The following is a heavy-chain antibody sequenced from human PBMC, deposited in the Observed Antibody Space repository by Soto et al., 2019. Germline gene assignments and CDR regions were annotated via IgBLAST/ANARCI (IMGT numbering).Heavy chain of an antibody. V-gene: IGHV1-69*13. J-gene: IGHJ6*02. CDR1: GGTFSSYA. CDR2: IIPIFGTA. CDR3: ARNTLGELLPPYYGMDV. D-gene: IGHD1-26*01. Sequence: SVKVSCKASGGTFSSYAISWVRQAPGQGLEWMGGIIPIFGTANYAQKFQGRVTITADESKRTAYMELSSLRSEDTAVYYCARNTLGELLPPYYGMDVWGQGTTVTVSS.